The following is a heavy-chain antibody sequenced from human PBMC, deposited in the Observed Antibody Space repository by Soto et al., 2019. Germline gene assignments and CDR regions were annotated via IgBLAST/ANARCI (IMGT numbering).Heavy chain of an antibody. V-gene: IGHV3-23*01. D-gene: IGHD2-21*01. Sequence: HPGGSLRLSCAASGFTISTYAMTWVRQAPGKGLECVSGVTGSGGQIHYADSVKGRFTISKDNSKNTLYLQMNSLRDEDTALYYCAKDAVYNDGLWLMDSWGQGTLVTVSS. J-gene: IGHJ5*02. CDR2: VTGSGGQI. CDR3: AKDAVYNDGLWLMDS. CDR1: GFTISTYA.